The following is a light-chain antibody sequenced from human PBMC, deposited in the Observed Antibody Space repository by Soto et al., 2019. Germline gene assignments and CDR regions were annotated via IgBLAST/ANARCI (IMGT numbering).Light chain of an antibody. CDR2: DAS. CDR1: QSVSSY. J-gene: IGKJ5*01. V-gene: IGKV3-11*01. CDR3: QLRSNR. Sequence: DIVMKLSPATVSVSKGERATLSCRASQSVSSYLAWYQQKPGQAPRLLIYDASNRATGIPARFSGSGSGTDFTLTISSLEPEDFAVYYCQLRSNRFGHGARLAI.